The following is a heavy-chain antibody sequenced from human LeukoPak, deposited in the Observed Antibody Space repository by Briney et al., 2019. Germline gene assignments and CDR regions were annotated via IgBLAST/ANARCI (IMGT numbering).Heavy chain of an antibody. D-gene: IGHD3/OR15-3a*01. CDR1: GFTFSYYG. Sequence: PGGSLRLSCAASGFTFSYYGMNWVRQAPGEGLQWVSYISSSTRTINYADSVKGRFTISRDNAKNSLFLQMNSLRAEDTAVYYCARAKDPWTPEHFQHWGQGTLVTVSS. CDR3: ARAKDPWTPEHFQH. CDR2: ISSSTRTI. V-gene: IGHV3-48*04. J-gene: IGHJ1*01.